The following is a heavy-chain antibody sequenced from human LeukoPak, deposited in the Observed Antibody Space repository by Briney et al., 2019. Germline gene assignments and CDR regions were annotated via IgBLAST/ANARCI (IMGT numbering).Heavy chain of an antibody. CDR2: IGISSNKI. J-gene: IGHJ6*02. Sequence: GGSLRLSCAASGFTLRSYTMNWVRQAPGKGLEWVSSIGISSNKIYYADSVKGRFIISRDNAKNSVYLQMNSLRAEDTAVYYCASSDGSGSYNYYYYGMDVWGQGTTVTVSS. V-gene: IGHV3-21*04. CDR1: GFTLRSYT. D-gene: IGHD3-10*01. CDR3: ASSDGSGSYNYYYYGMDV.